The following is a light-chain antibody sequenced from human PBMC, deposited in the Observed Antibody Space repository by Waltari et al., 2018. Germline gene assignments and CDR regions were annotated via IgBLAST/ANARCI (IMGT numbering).Light chain of an antibody. CDR2: DAS. J-gene: IGKJ2*01. CDR1: QDISNF. CDR3: QQYESLPYT. V-gene: IGKV1-33*01. Sequence: DIQMTQSPSSVSASVGDRVTITCQASQDISNFLSWYQHKAGKAPKLLIFDASKMQTGVPYKFGGGGSGTDFTFTIDSLQPEDVATYYCQQYESLPYTLGQGTKVEI.